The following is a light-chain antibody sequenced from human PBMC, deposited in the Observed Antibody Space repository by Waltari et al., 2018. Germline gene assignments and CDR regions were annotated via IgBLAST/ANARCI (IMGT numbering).Light chain of an antibody. CDR2: TAS. J-gene: IGKJ4*01. CDR1: RTISIY. CDR3: QQSHSTPLT. Sequence: DIQMTQSPSSLSASVGDRVTITCRASRTISIYLNWYQQKPGKAPKLLIYTASTLQPGVPSRFSGSGSGTDFTLTISSLQPEDFATYYCQQSHSTPLTFGGGTKGEIK. V-gene: IGKV1-39*01.